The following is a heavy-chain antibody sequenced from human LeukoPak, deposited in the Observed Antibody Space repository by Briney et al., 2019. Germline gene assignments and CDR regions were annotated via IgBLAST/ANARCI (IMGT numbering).Heavy chain of an antibody. CDR3: AHSLYEADGYGSGSYYNGPQFDY. V-gene: IGHV2-5*02. D-gene: IGHD3-10*01. CDR2: IYWDDDK. Sequence: KGSGPTLVNPTQTLTLTCTFSGFSLSTSGVGVGWIRQPPGRALEWLALIYWDDDKRYSPSLKSRLTITKDTSKNQVVLTMTNMDPVDTATYYCAHSLYEADGYGSGSYYNGPQFDYWGQGTLVTVSS. J-gene: IGHJ4*02. CDR1: GFSLSTSGVG.